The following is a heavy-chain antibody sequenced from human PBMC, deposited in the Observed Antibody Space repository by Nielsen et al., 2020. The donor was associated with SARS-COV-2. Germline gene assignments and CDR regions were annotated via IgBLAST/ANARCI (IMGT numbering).Heavy chain of an antibody. V-gene: IGHV3-7*01. D-gene: IGHD1-26*01. CDR2: IKQDGSEK. Sequence: GESLKISCAASGFTFSSYWMSWVRQAPGKGLEWVANIKQDGSEKYYVDSVKGRFTISRDNAKNSLYLQMNSLRAEGTAVYYCASSPYSGNYQAFDYWGQGTLVTVSS. CDR1: GFTFSSYW. CDR3: ASSPYSGNYQAFDY. J-gene: IGHJ4*02.